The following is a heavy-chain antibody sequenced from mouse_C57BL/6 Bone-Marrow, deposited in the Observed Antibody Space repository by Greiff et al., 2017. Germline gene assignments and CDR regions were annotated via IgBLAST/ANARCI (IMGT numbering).Heavy chain of an antibody. V-gene: IGHV5-6*01. CDR3: ARLGSNYVGY. D-gene: IGHD5-1*01. J-gene: IGHJ2*01. CDR1: GFTFSSYG. Sequence: EVKLVESGGDLVKPGGSLKLSCAASGFTFSSYGMSWVRQTPDKRLEWVATISSGGSYTYYPDSVKGRFTISRDNSKNTLYLQRSSLKSEDTAMYYCARLGSNYVGYWGQGTTLTVSS. CDR2: ISSGGSYT.